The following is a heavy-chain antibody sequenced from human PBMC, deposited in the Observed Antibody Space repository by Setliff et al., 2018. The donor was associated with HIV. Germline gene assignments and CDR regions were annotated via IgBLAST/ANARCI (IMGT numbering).Heavy chain of an antibody. D-gene: IGHD3-16*01. J-gene: IGHJ3*02. V-gene: IGHV4-61*09. CDR3: ATFSPRDAFDI. CDR2: IYTSGST. CDR1: GGSTSSGSYY. Sequence: KSSETLSLTCTVSGGSTSSGSYYWSWIRQPAGKGLEWIGHIYTSGSTNYNPSLKSRVTISVDTSKNQFSLKLSSVTAADTAVYYCATFSPRDAFDIWGQGTMVTVSS.